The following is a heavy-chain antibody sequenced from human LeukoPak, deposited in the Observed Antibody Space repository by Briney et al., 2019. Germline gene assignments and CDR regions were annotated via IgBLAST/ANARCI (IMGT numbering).Heavy chain of an antibody. V-gene: IGHV3-30*18. CDR3: AKDLRRYCSSTSCSIPDY. Sequence: PGGSLRLSCAASGFTFSSYGMHWVRQAPGKGLEWVAVISYDGSNKYYADSVKGRFTISRDNSKNTLYLQMSSLRAEDTAVYYCAKDLRRYCSSTSCSIPDYWGQGTLVTVSS. D-gene: IGHD2-2*01. J-gene: IGHJ4*02. CDR1: GFTFSSYG. CDR2: ISYDGSNK.